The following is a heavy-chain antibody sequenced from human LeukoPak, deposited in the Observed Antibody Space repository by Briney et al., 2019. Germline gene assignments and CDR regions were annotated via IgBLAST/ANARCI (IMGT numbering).Heavy chain of an antibody. D-gene: IGHD3-10*01. Sequence: GASVKVSCKASGYTFTADYLHWVRQAPGQGLEWMGWINPNSGGTNYAQKFQGRVTMTRDTSISTAYMELSRLRSDDTAVYYCARSRTGSGFLFDYWGQGTLVTVSS. J-gene: IGHJ4*02. CDR3: ARSRTGSGFLFDY. CDR2: INPNSGGT. V-gene: IGHV1-2*02. CDR1: GYTFTADY.